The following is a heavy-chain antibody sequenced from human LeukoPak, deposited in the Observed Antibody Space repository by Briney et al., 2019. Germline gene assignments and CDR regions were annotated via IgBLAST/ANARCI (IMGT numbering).Heavy chain of an antibody. J-gene: IGHJ4*02. CDR2: ISYSGST. CDR3: ARSSGTLGWVDY. CDR1: GGSVSSYY. Sequence: PSETLSLTCTVSGGSVSSYYWSWIRQPPGKGLEWVGFISYSGSTNYNPSLKSRVTISVDTSKNHFSLKLSSVTAADTAVYYCARSSGTLGWVDYWGQGTLVTVSS. V-gene: IGHV4-59*08. D-gene: IGHD6-25*01.